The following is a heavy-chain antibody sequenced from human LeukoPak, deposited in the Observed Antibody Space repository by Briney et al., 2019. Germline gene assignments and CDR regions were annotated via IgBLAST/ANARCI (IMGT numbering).Heavy chain of an antibody. Sequence: SETLSLTCTVSGGSISRYYWSWIRQPPGKGLEWIGYIYYSGSTNYNPSLKSRVTISVDTSKNQFSLKLSSVTAADTAVYYCARSVSGDRPMDYWGQGTLVTVSS. D-gene: IGHD3-22*01. V-gene: IGHV4-59*01. CDR2: IYYSGST. CDR3: ARSVSGDRPMDY. CDR1: GGSISRYY. J-gene: IGHJ4*02.